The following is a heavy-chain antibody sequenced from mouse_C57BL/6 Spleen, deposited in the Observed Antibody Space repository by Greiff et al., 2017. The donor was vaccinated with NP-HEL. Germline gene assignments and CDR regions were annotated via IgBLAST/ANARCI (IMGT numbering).Heavy chain of an antibody. CDR3: ARMGNWDGYCDY. Sequence: QVQLQQPGAELVRPGSSVKLSCKASGYTFTSYWMDWVKQRPGQGLEWIGNIYPSDSETHYNQKFKDKATLTVDKSSSTAYMQLSSLTSEDSAVYYCARMGNWDGYCDYWGQGTTLTVSS. D-gene: IGHD4-1*01. J-gene: IGHJ2*01. V-gene: IGHV1-61*01. CDR2: IYPSDSET. CDR1: GYTFTSYW.